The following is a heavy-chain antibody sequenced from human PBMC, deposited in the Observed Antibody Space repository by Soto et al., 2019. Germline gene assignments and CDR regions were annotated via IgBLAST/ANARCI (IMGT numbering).Heavy chain of an antibody. CDR3: ARRASR. CDR2: IHPSGQPI. V-gene: IGHV3-48*03. CDR1: GFTFSSSE. J-gene: IGHJ3*01. D-gene: IGHD1-26*01. Sequence: EVQLVESGGGLVQPGGSLRLSCAVSGFTFSSSEMYWVSQAPGKGLEWISYIHPSGQPIFYADSVKGRFTISRDNANNSLFLQMNSLRAEDTAVYYCARRASRWGQGTMVTVSS.